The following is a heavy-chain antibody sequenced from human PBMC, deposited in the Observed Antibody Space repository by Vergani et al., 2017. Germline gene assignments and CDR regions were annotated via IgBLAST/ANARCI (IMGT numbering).Heavy chain of an antibody. V-gene: IGHV3-23*01. CDR2: LTGGGGST. Sequence: EVQLLESGGSLKQPGGSVRLSCAASGFTFSTYAMHWVRQAPGKGLEWVSALTGGGGSTYYADSFKGRFIISRDNSRDTLYLQMNSLRPEDTATYYCVKDAGSYEKCCDSWVQGTLDTVSS. D-gene: IGHD1-26*01. CDR3: VKDAGSYEKCCDS. CDR1: GFTFSTYA. J-gene: IGHJ4*02.